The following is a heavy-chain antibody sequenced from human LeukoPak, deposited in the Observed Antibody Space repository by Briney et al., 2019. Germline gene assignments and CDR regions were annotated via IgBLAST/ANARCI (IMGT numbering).Heavy chain of an antibody. CDR3: ASSTQISKYADY. CDR1: GVGLGSSF. V-gene: IGHV3-74*01. Sequence: PGGSLRPSWAASGVGLGSSFLNWLRQAPGKGLVWVSRINSDGSITTYADSVRGRFTISRDNAKSTLYLQMNSLRAEDTAVYYCASSTQISKYADYWGQGALVTVSS. J-gene: IGHJ4*02. CDR2: INSDGSIT. D-gene: IGHD2-2*01.